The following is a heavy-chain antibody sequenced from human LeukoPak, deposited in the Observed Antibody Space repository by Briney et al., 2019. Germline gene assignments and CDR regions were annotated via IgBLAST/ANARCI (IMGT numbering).Heavy chain of an antibody. CDR2: INPNSGGT. V-gene: IGHV1-2*02. CDR1: GYTFTGYY. J-gene: IGHJ6*03. CDR3: ARVLDYDFWSGYYHYYYYYMDV. D-gene: IGHD3-3*01. Sequence: ASVKVSCKASGYTFTGYYMHWVRQAPGQGLEWMGWINPNSGGTNYAQKFQGRVTMTRDTSISTAYMELSRLRSDDTAVYYCARVLDYDFWSGYYHYYYYYMDVWGKGTTVTVSS.